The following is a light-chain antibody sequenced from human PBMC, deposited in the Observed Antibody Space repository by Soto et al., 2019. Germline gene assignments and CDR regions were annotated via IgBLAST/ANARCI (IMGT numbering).Light chain of an antibody. J-gene: IGLJ1*01. CDR3: AAWDDSLSVPYV. V-gene: IGLV1-47*01. CDR1: SSNIGSNY. Sequence: QSVLIQPPSASGTPGQRVTISCSGSSSNIGSNYVYWYQQLPGTAPKLLIYRNNQRPSGVPDRFSGSKSGTSASLAISGLRSEDEADYYCAAWDDSLSVPYVFGTGTKLTVL. CDR2: RNN.